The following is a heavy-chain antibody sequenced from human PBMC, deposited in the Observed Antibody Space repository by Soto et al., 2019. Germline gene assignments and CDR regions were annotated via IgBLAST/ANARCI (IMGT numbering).Heavy chain of an antibody. Sequence: GGSLRLSCVASGFTFNSYAMSWVRQAPGKGLEWVSDISGSGDSTYYADSVKGRFTISRDNSKNTLYLQMSSLRAEDTAVYYCAKIPKAGRTYSNYRFVREYYFDYWGQGTLVTVSS. CDR2: ISGSGDST. CDR1: GFTFNSYA. V-gene: IGHV3-23*01. D-gene: IGHD4-4*01. J-gene: IGHJ4*02. CDR3: AKIPKAGRTYSNYRFVREYYFDY.